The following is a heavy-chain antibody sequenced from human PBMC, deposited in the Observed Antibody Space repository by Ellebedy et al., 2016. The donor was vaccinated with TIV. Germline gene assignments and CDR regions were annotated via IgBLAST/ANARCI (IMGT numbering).Heavy chain of an antibody. CDR3: ARGPSGYDSFYYSGMDV. J-gene: IGHJ6*02. Sequence: GESLKISCAASTFSFSSHWMNWVRQAPGKGLEWVASIKKDGSAKNYVDSVKGRFTISRDNAKKLLHLQMNSLRAEDTAVYYCARGPSGYDSFYYSGMDVWGQGTTVTVSS. CDR1: TFSFSSHW. V-gene: IGHV3-7*01. D-gene: IGHD5-12*01. CDR2: IKKDGSAK.